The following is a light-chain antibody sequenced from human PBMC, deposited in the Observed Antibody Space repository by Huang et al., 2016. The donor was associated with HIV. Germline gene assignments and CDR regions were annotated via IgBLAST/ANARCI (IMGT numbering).Light chain of an antibody. CDR3: QQANSFPLT. V-gene: IGKV1-12*01. CDR2: AAS. CDR1: QGISSW. J-gene: IGKJ4*01. Sequence: DIQMTQSPSSVSASVGDRVTITCRASQGISSWLVWYQQKPGKAPKLLIDAASSLQSGVPSRFSGSGSGTDFTLTISSLQPEDFATYYCQQANSFPLTFGGGTKVEIK.